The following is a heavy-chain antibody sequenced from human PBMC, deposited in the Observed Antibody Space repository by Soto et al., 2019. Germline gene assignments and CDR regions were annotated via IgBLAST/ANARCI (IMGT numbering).Heavy chain of an antibody. CDR1: GYTFTGYH. D-gene: IGHD3-22*01. Sequence: GSVKVSCKASGYTFTGYHIHWVRQAPGQGLEWIGWSNPSTGDSKYSQKLQGRVTMTRDTSISKGYMELSRLRSDDTAVYYCARAFLNYHSTGHYWGKGPLVTVSS. J-gene: IGHJ4*02. CDR2: SNPSTGDS. CDR3: ARAFLNYHSTGHY. V-gene: IGHV1-2*02.